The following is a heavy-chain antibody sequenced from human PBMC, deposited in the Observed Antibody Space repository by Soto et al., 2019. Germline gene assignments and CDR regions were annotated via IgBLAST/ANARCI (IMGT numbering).Heavy chain of an antibody. Sequence: TLSLTCTVSGGSISSGGYSWSWIRQPPGKGLEWIGYIYHSGSTYYNPSLKSRVTISVDRSKNQFSLKLSSVTAADTAVYYCARGTPLDTVTTDYWGQGTLVTVS. CDR1: GGSISSGGYS. V-gene: IGHV4-30-2*01. D-gene: IGHD4-17*01. J-gene: IGHJ4*02. CDR2: IYHSGST. CDR3: ARGTPLDTVTTDY.